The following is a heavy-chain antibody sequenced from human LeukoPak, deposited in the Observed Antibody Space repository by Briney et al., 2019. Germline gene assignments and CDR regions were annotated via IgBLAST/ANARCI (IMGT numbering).Heavy chain of an antibody. Sequence: ASVKVTGTASGYQFTNYGISWVRQAPGQGLEWMGWISPYNGNTIYAQKLQGRVTMTTDTSTSTAYMELRSLRSDDTAVYYCARDAKSSTVVRGVNFDYWGQGTLVTVSS. D-gene: IGHD3-10*01. J-gene: IGHJ4*02. V-gene: IGHV1-18*01. CDR1: GYQFTNYG. CDR3: ARDAKSSTVVRGVNFDY. CDR2: ISPYNGNT.